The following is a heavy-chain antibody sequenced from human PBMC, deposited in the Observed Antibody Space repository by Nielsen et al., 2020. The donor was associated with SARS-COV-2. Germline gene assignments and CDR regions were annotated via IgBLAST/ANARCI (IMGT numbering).Heavy chain of an antibody. D-gene: IGHD1-26*01. CDR1: GYSINSGGYY. CDR3: ARNSGSYRINDAFSV. Sequence: TLSLTCSVSGYSINSGGYYWSWIRQPPGKGLEWIGAIYHGGSTYYNPSLKSRLTLSTDTSKNQFYLTLTSVTAADTAIYFCARNSGSYRINDAFSVWGQGTVVTVSS. J-gene: IGHJ3*01. V-gene: IGHV4-31*03. CDR2: IYHGGST.